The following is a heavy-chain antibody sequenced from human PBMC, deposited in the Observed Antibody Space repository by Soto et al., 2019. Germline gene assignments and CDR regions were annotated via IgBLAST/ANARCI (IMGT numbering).Heavy chain of an antibody. Sequence: QVQLHESGPGLVKPSQTLSLTCTVSGGSITSSGYYWSWIRQHPGEGLEWIGFTSNSGSTSYNPSLSSRVTISVDTSSNQSSLNLKPVTAADTAVYYCARGGGSTKVDYWGQGTLVTVSP. D-gene: IGHD2-2*01. CDR3: ARGGGSTKVDY. CDR2: TSNSGST. CDR1: GGSITSSGYY. J-gene: IGHJ4*02. V-gene: IGHV4-31*03.